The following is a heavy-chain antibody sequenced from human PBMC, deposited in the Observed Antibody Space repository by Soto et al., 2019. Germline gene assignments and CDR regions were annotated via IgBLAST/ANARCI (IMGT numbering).Heavy chain of an antibody. D-gene: IGHD3-10*01. V-gene: IGHV4-61*01. CDR2: IYYSGSA. CDR1: GDSVTSVSDY. J-gene: IGHJ6*02. CDR3: ERGVGFGYYYYHMDL. Sequence: PSETLSLTCTVSGDSVTSVSDYWSWIRQPPGKGLEWIGYIYYSGSADYNPSLGSRVTISIDTSKNQFSLKLTSVTAADTAVYYCERGVGFGYYYYHMDLWGQGTTVTVSS.